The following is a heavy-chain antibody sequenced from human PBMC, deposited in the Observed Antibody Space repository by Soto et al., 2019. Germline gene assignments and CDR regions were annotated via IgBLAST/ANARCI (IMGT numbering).Heavy chain of an antibody. J-gene: IGHJ5*02. D-gene: IGHD2-8*01. CDR1: GGSISRYY. CDR3: ARDRSTYGGGGTGEVKENWFDP. CDR2: AYYSGDT. Sequence: PSEILSLTCSVSGGSISRYYWSWIRQPPGKGLEWIGYAYYSGDTGYNPSLKSRVTMAVDTSKSQVSLKLSSVTAADTAVYYCARDRSTYGGGGTGEVKENWFDPWGQGALVTVSS. V-gene: IGHV4-59*01.